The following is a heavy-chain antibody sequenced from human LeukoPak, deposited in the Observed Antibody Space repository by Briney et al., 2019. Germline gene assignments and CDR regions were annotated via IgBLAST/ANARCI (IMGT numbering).Heavy chain of an antibody. CDR1: GFTFSSYA. CDR2: ISGSGGST. Sequence: GGSLRLSYAASGFTFSSYAMSWVRQAPGKGLEWVSAISGSGGSTYYADSVKGRFTISRDNSKNTLYLQMNSLRAEDTAVYYCFTYYDFWSGFFDYWGQGTLVTVSS. CDR3: FTYYDFWSGFFDY. V-gene: IGHV3-23*01. J-gene: IGHJ4*02. D-gene: IGHD3-3*01.